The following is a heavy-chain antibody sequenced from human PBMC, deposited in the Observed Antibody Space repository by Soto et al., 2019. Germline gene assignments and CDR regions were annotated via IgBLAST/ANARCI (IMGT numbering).Heavy chain of an antibody. CDR1: GYAFTTYG. CDR3: ARGRDGDY. Sequence: QVHLVQSGAEVKKPGASVKVSCQASGYAFTTYGITWVRQAPGQGLEWMGWISAHNGNTNYAQKLQGRVTVTRDPSTSTAYMELRGLRSDDTAVYYCARGRDGDYWGQGALVTVSS. V-gene: IGHV1-18*01. CDR2: ISAHNGNT. J-gene: IGHJ4*02. D-gene: IGHD6-6*01.